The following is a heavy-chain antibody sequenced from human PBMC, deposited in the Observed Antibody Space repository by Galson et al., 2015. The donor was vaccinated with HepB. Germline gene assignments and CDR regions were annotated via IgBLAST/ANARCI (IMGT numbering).Heavy chain of an antibody. Sequence: SETLSLTCAVYGGSFSGYYWSWIRQSPGKGLEWIGEINHSGSTNYNPSLKSRVTISVDTSKNQFSLKLSSVTAADTAVYYCARDEYSSWGGAFDYWGQGTLVTVSS. CDR3: ARDEYSSWGGAFDY. V-gene: IGHV4-34*01. D-gene: IGHD6-6*01. CDR1: GGSFSGYY. CDR2: INHSGST. J-gene: IGHJ4*02.